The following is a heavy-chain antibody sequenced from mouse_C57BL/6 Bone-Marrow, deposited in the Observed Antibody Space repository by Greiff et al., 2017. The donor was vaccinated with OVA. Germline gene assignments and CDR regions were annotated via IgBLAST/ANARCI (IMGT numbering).Heavy chain of an antibody. CDR1: GFTFTDYY. J-gene: IGHJ4*01. V-gene: IGHV7-3*01. Sequence: DVKLQESGGGLVQPGGSLSLSCAASGFTFTDYYMSWVRQPPGKALEWLGFIRNKANGYTTEYSASVKGRFTLSRDNSQSILYLQKNALRAEDRATYYSARDHYINYNSVIDYWGQGTPVTVSS. CDR2: IRNKANGYTT. D-gene: IGHD2-5*01. CDR3: ARDHYINYNSVIDY.